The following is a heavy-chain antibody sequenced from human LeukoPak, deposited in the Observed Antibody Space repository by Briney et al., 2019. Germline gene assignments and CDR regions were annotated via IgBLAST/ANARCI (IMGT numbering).Heavy chain of an antibody. V-gene: IGHV1-2*02. Sequence: GASVKVSCKASGYTFTGYYMHWVRQAPGQGLEWMGWINPNSGGTNYAQKFQGRVTMTRDTSISTAYMELSRLRSDDTAVYYCARFGPHFYSGHGTWGQGTLVTVSS. D-gene: IGHD4-23*01. CDR1: GYTFTGYY. J-gene: IGHJ4*02. CDR2: INPNSGGT. CDR3: ARFGPHFYSGHGT.